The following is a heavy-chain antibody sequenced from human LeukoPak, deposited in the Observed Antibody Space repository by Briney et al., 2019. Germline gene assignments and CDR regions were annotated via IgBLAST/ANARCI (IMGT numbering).Heavy chain of an antibody. J-gene: IGHJ5*02. V-gene: IGHV3-66*01. CDR3: ARDLGQYYDTSDNWFDP. D-gene: IGHD3-22*01. CDR2: IYSGGST. Sequence: ETLSLTCTVFGGSISRYYWNWIRQPPGEGLEWVSVIYSGGSTYYADSVKGRFTISRDNSKNTLYLQMNSLRAEDTAVYYCARDLGQYYDTSDNWFDPWGQGTLVTVSS. CDR1: GGSISRYY.